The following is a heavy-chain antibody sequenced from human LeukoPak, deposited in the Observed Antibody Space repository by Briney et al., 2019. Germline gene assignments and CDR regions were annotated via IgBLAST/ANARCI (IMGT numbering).Heavy chain of an antibody. V-gene: IGHV1-69*04. Sequence: SVKVSCKASGGTFSSYAISWVRQAPGQGLEWMGRIIPILGIANYAQKFQGRVTMTTDTSTTTAYMEVRSLKSDDTAVYFCARARIIRVFDWITTRGSMDGFDIWGQGTMGTVSS. CDR1: GGTFSSYA. CDR2: IIPILGIA. CDR3: ARARIIRVFDWITTRGSMDGFDI. J-gene: IGHJ3*02. D-gene: IGHD3-9*01.